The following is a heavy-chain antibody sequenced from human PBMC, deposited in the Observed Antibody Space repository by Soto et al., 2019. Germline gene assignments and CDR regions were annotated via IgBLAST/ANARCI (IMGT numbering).Heavy chain of an antibody. CDR2: INPSGGST. Sequence: GASVKASSKAPGNTFTNPSMHWGRPAPGQGLEWMGIINPSGGSTNYAQKFQGRVTMTRDTSTSTVYMELSSLRSEDTAVYYCARDLEDPRFSSQGMDFWGQGTTVTVSS. V-gene: IGHV1-46*01. D-gene: IGHD3-10*01. CDR3: ARDLEDPRFSSQGMDF. CDR1: GNTFTNPS. J-gene: IGHJ6*02.